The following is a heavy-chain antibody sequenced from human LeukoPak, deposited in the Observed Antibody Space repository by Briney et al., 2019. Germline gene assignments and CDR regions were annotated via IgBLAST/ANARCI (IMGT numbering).Heavy chain of an antibody. CDR2: ITSSSSYI. Sequence: PGGSLRLSCAASGFTFSSYSMNWVRQAPGKGLEWVSSITSSSSYIYYADSMKGRFTISRDNAKNSLYLQMNSLRAEDTAVYYCGRVGSEGSCSGGSCYSIDCWGQGTLATVSS. J-gene: IGHJ4*02. V-gene: IGHV3-21*01. CDR3: GRVGSEGSCSGGSCYSIDC. CDR1: GFTFSSYS. D-gene: IGHD2-15*01.